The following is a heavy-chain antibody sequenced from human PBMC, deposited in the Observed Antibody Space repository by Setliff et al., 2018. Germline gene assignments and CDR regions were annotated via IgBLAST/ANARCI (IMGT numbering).Heavy chain of an antibody. J-gene: IGHJ6*02. CDR1: NYTFINYG. Sequence: ASVKVSCKASNYTFINYGMSWVRPIPGHGLEWMGWISGSSGDATYAQKFQGRVIITLDTLTTTAYMELRSLRSDDTAVYYCARDSRIRFTKEEGGAYYYGMDVWGQGTTVTVSS. V-gene: IGHV1-18*01. CDR3: ARDSRIRFTKEEGGAYYYGMDV. D-gene: IGHD2-8*01. CDR2: ISGSSGDA.